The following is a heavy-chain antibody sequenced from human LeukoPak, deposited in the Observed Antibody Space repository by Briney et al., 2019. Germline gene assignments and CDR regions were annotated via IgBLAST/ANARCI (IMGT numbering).Heavy chain of an antibody. V-gene: IGHV4-59*08. D-gene: IGHD3-10*01. J-gene: IGHJ4*02. CDR1: GGSISSYY. CDR3: ARGGFGESSFDY. Sequence: SETLSLTCTVSGGSISSYYWSWIRQPPGKGLEWIGYIYYSGSTNYNPSLKSRVTISVDTSKNQFSLKLSSVTAADTAVYYCARGGFGESSFDYWGQGTLVTVSS. CDR2: IYYSGST.